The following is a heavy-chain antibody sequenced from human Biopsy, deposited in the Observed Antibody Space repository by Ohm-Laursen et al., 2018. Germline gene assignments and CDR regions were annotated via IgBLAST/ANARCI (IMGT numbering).Heavy chain of an antibody. J-gene: IGHJ4*02. Sequence: SLRLSCAASGFTFNNYGMQWVRQAPGKGLEWVAFIFYDGSNTYYADSVKGRFTISRDNAENSMYLQMSSLTVDDTAVYYCARDERWGQGTLVTVSS. V-gene: IGHV3-33*08. D-gene: IGHD5-24*01. CDR2: IFYDGSNT. CDR1: GFTFNNYG. CDR3: ARDER.